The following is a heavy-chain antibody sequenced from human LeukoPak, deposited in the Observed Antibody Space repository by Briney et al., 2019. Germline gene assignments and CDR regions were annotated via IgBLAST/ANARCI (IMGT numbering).Heavy chain of an antibody. CDR1: GYTFTSYG. J-gene: IGHJ6*03. V-gene: IGHV1-18*01. Sequence: ASVKVSCKASGYTFTSYGISWVRQAPGQGLERMGWISAYNGNTNYAQKLQGRVTMTTDTSTSTAYMELRSLRSDDTAVYYCASYVEMATIGYMDVWGKGTTVTVSS. D-gene: IGHD5-24*01. CDR3: ASYVEMATIGYMDV. CDR2: ISAYNGNT.